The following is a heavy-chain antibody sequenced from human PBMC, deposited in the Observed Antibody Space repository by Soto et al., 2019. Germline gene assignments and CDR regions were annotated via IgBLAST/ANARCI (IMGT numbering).Heavy chain of an antibody. CDR2: IGGGGGVA. CDR1: GFTFSNYA. J-gene: IGHJ4*02. CDR3: AKDVVARYDILTAYPYFDY. V-gene: IGHV3-23*01. D-gene: IGHD3-9*01. Sequence: EVQLLESGGTLVQPGGSLRLSCSASGFTFSNYAMSWVRQAPGKGLEWVLGIGGGGGVAYYADSVTGRFTMSRDNSKNTLYLQMDSLRAEDTAVYFCAKDVVARYDILTAYPYFDYWGQGTLVTVSS.